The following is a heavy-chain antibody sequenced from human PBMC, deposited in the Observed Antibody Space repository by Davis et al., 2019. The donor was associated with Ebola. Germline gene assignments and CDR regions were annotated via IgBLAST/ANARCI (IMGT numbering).Heavy chain of an antibody. D-gene: IGHD1-1*01. CDR2: INPNSGGT. J-gene: IGHJ4*02. CDR3: ARWGRGGLEAGHFDY. V-gene: IGHV1-2*04. Sequence: ASVKVSCKASGYTFTSYDINWVRQATGQGLEWMGWINPNSGGTNYAQKFQGWVTMTRDTSISTAYMELSRLRSDDTAVYYCARWGRGGLEAGHFDYWGQGTLVTVSS. CDR1: GYTFTSYD.